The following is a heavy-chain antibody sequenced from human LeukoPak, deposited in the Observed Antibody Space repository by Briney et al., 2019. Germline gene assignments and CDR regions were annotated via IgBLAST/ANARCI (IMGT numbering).Heavy chain of an antibody. CDR2: IYHSGTT. V-gene: IGHV4-28*01. CDR1: GYSITSSSW. J-gene: IGHJ4*02. D-gene: IGHD3-10*01. Sequence: SETLSLTCAVSGYSITSSSWWGWIRQPPGKGLEWIGYIYHSGTTYYNPSLQSRVTMSVDTSKNQFSLKLSSVTAVDTAVYYCARKENVYYYFDYWGQGTVVTVSS. CDR3: ARKENVYYYFDY.